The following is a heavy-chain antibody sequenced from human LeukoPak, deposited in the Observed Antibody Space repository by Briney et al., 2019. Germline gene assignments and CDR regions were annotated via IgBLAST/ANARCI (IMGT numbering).Heavy chain of an antibody. D-gene: IGHD5-12*01. J-gene: IGHJ4*02. CDR3: ARVGSGYEDY. CDR2: IKQDGSEK. CDR1: GFTFSSYW. V-gene: IGHV3-7*01. Sequence: PGGSLRLSCADSGFTFSSYWMSWVRQAPGKGLGWVANIKQDGSEKYYVDSVKGRFTISGDNAKNSLYLQMNSLRAEDTAAYYCARVGSGYEDYWGQGTLVTVSS.